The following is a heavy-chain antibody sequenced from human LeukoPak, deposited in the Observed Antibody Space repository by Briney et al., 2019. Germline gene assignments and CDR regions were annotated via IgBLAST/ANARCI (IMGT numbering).Heavy chain of an antibody. J-gene: IGHJ4*02. CDR2: INHSGST. CDR1: GGSFSGYY. Sequence: PSETLSLTCAVYGGSFSGYYWSWIRQPPGKGLEWIWEINHSGSTNYNPSLKSRVTISVDTSKNQFSLKLSSVTAADTAVYYCARRIAAATSGYDYWGQGTLVTVSP. V-gene: IGHV4-34*01. D-gene: IGHD6-13*01. CDR3: ARRIAAATSGYDY.